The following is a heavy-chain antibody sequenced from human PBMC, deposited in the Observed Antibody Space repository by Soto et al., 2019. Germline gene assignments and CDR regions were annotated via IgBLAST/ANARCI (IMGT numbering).Heavy chain of an antibody. CDR3: AREGGYDGSGQYRNWFDP. J-gene: IGHJ5*02. CDR2: IHSSGST. Sequence: SETLSVTCTVSVGSIGIYSCSWIRQPAGKGLEWIGRIHSSGSTNYNPTLKSRVSMSVDTSKNQFSLKLSSVTAADTAVYYCAREGGYDGSGQYRNWFDPWGQGTQVTVSS. CDR1: VGSIGIYS. D-gene: IGHD3-22*01. V-gene: IGHV4-4*07.